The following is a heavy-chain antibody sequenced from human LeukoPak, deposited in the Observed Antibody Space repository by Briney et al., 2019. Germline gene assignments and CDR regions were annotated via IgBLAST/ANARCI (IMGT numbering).Heavy chain of an antibody. V-gene: IGHV3-30-3*01. CDR1: GFTFSSYA. Sequence: GGSLRLSCAASGFTFSSYAMHWVRQAPGKGLEWVAVISYDGSNKYYADSVKGRFTISRDNSKNTLYLQMNSLRAEDTAVYYCAKAPRMVTNDAFDIWGQGTMVTVSS. CDR3: AKAPRMVTNDAFDI. J-gene: IGHJ3*02. D-gene: IGHD2-21*02. CDR2: ISYDGSNK.